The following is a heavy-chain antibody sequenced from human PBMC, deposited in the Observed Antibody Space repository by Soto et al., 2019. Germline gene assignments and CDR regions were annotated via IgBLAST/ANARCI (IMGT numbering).Heavy chain of an antibody. CDR3: ARVRTAMVTRWFDP. D-gene: IGHD5-18*01. J-gene: IGHJ5*02. CDR2: IYHSGST. CDR1: GGSISSSNW. Sequence: QVQLQESGPGLVKPSGTLSLTCAVSGGSISSSNWWSWVRQPPGKGLEWIGEIYHSGSTNYNPSLKRRVAXXVXKXXNQFSLKLSSVTAADTAVYYCARVRTAMVTRWFDPWGQGTLVTVSS. V-gene: IGHV4-4*02.